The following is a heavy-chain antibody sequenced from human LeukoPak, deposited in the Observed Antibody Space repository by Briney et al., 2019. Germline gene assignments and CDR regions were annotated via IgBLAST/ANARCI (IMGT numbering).Heavy chain of an antibody. D-gene: IGHD2-2*01. Sequence: GESLRLSCAASGFTFSTYSMNWVRQAPGRGLEWVSSITTSTTVPHIFYADSVTGPFNISRDNADKPLFLQMTSLRAEDTAVYYCARALGDQPDYYYGMDVWGQGTTVTVSS. CDR3: ARALGDQPDYYYGMDV. CDR1: GFTFSTYS. J-gene: IGHJ6*02. CDR2: ITTSTTVPHI. V-gene: IGHV3-21*01.